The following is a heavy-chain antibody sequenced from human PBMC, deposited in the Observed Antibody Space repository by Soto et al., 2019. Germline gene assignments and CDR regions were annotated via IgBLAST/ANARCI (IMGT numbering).Heavy chain of an antibody. CDR2: IGVGGGDR. V-gene: IGHV3-23*01. CDR1: GFTFSSYA. CDR3: ARVRVGEIV. Sequence: EVQLLESGGGLVQPGGSLRLSCAASGFTFSSYAMSWVRQAPGKGLEWVSIIGVGGGDRYYPESVKGRFTISRDNSRDTLYLEMNSLRDEDTAGDYSARVRVGEIVGGQGTRVTVSS. D-gene: IGHD3-10*01. J-gene: IGHJ4*02.